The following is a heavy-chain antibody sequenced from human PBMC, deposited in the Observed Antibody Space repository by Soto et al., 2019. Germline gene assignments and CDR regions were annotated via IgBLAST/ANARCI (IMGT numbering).Heavy chain of an antibody. CDR2: ISWNSGSM. Sequence: GGSLRLSCAASGFTFDEYAMHRVRQVPGKGLEWVAGISWNSGSMVYADSVKGRFTISRDNAKSSLYLQMNSLRAEDTALYFCAKDIHSIEVPAALQGGAFDYWGQGTRVTVSS. V-gene: IGHV3-9*01. J-gene: IGHJ4*02. CDR3: AKDIHSIEVPAALQGGAFDY. D-gene: IGHD2-2*01. CDR1: GFTFDEYA.